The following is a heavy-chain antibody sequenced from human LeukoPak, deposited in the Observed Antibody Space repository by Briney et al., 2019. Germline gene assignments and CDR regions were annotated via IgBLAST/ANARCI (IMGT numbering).Heavy chain of an antibody. D-gene: IGHD6-13*01. CDR1: GYTFTCYY. Sequence: ASVKVSCKASGYTFTCYYMHWVRQAPGQGLEWMGWINPNSGGTNYAQKFQGRVTMTRDTSISTAYMELSRLRSDNTAVYYCARDGAAAGNWFDPWGQGTLVTVSS. CDR3: ARDGAAAGNWFDP. J-gene: IGHJ5*02. CDR2: INPNSGGT. V-gene: IGHV1-2*02.